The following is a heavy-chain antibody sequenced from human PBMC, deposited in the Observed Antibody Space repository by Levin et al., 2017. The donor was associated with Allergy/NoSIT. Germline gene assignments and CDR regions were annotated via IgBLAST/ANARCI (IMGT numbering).Heavy chain of an antibody. Sequence: PSETLSLTCTVSGGSISSSSHYWAWIRQPPGKGLEWIGHIYYSGSTYYNPSLKSRVTMSVDTSKNQFSLKLRPVTAADTASFYCASISGGYNYRGMDVWGQGTTVTVSS. D-gene: IGHD3-10*01. CDR3: ASISGGYNYRGMDV. CDR1: GGSISSSSHY. V-gene: IGHV4-39*07. CDR2: IYYSGST. J-gene: IGHJ6*02.